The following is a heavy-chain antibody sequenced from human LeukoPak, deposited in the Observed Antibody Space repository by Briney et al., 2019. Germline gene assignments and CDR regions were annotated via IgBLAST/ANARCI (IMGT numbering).Heavy chain of an antibody. V-gene: IGHV3-9*01. CDR1: GFTFDDYA. CDR2: ISWNSGSI. CDR3: AKDNSPLLQGAFDI. J-gene: IGHJ3*02. Sequence: GGSLRLSCAASGFTFDDYAMHWVRQAPGKGLEWVSGISWNSGSIGYADSVKGRFTISRDNAKNSLYLQMNSLRAEDTALYYCAKDNSPLLQGAFDIWGQGTMVTVSS. D-gene: IGHD3-10*01.